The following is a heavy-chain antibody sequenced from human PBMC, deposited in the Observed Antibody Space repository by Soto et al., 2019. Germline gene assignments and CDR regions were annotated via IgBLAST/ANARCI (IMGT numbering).Heavy chain of an antibody. CDR2: ISDDGSNT. Sequence: QVQLVESGGGVVQPGRSLRLSCAASGFTFSRHTMHWVRQAPGKGLEWVAAISDDGSNTYYADSVKGRFTISRDNSKITLYLQMNSLSSEYTAVHHCAREVDYDFWSGFNTHPYYFDDWRQGTLVSVSS. J-gene: IGHJ4*02. D-gene: IGHD3-3*01. CDR3: AREVDYDFWSGFNTHPYYFDD. V-gene: IGHV3-30-3*01. CDR1: GFTFSRHT.